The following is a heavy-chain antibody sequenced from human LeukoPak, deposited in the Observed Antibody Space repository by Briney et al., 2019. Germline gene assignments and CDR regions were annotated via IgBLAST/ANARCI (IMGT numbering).Heavy chain of an antibody. CDR2: IYHSGST. D-gene: IGHD3-22*01. V-gene: IGHV4-30-2*01. CDR1: GGSISSGGYS. CDR3: ARGRYYDSSGYYSDYAFDI. J-gene: IGHJ3*02. Sequence: PSETLSLTCAVSGGSISSGGYSWSWIRQPPGKGLEWIGYIYHSGSTYYNPSLKSRVTISVDRSKNQFPLKLSSVTAADTAVYYCARGRYYDSSGYYSDYAFDIWGQGTMVTVSS.